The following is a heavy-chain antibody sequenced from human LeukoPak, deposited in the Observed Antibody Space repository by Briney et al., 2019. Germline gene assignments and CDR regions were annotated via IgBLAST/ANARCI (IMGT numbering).Heavy chain of an antibody. Sequence: PSETLSLTCTVSGGSISSYYWSWIRQPPGKGLEWIGYIYYSGSTNYNPFLKSRVTISVDTSKNQFSLKLSSVTAADTAVYYCASHFEYSSGSHIDYWGQGTLVTVSS. CDR1: GGSISSYY. D-gene: IGHD6-19*01. CDR3: ASHFEYSSGSHIDY. V-gene: IGHV4-59*08. J-gene: IGHJ4*02. CDR2: IYYSGST.